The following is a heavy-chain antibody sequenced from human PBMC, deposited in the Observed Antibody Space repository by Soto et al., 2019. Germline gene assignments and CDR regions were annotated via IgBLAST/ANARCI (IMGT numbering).Heavy chain of an antibody. CDR2: IYYSGST. CDR1: GGSISSSSYY. D-gene: IGHD3-10*01. CDR3: ARHYYGSGSYYKDYYYGMNV. V-gene: IGHV4-39*01. J-gene: IGHJ6*02. Sequence: SETLSLTCTVSGGSISSSSYYWGWIRQPPGKGLEWIGIIYYSGSTYYNPSLKSRVTISVDTSKNQFSLKLSSVTAADTAVYYCARHYYGSGSYYKDYYYGMNVWGQGTTVT.